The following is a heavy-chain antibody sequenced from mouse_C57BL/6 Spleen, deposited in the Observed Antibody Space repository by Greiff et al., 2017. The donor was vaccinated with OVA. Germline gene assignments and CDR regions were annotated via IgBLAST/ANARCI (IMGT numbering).Heavy chain of an antibody. J-gene: IGHJ2*01. Sequence: VQLQQSGAELVRPGASVKLSCKASGYTFTDYYINWVKQRPGQGLEWIARIYPGSGNTYYNEKFKGKATLTAEKSSSTAYMQLSSLTSEDSAVYFCARQLRLRDYFDYWGQGTTLTVSS. CDR1: GYTFTDYY. CDR2: IYPGSGNT. D-gene: IGHD3-2*02. CDR3: ARQLRLRDYFDY. V-gene: IGHV1-76*01.